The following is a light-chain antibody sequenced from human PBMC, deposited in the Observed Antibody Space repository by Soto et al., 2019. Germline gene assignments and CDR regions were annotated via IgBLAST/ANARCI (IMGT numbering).Light chain of an antibody. J-gene: IGLJ1*01. Sequence: QSALTQPRSVSGSPGQSVTISCTGTSSDVGGYNYDSWYQQHPGKVPKLIICDVTGRPSGVPDRFSGSKSGNTASLTISGLQAEDEADYYCCSYGGSLYVFGTGTKLTVL. CDR1: SSDVGGYNY. CDR2: DVT. CDR3: CSYGGSLYV. V-gene: IGLV2-11*01.